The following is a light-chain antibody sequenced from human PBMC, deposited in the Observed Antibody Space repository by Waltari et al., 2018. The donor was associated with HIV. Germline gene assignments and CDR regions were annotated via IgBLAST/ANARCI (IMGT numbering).Light chain of an antibody. V-gene: IGLV8-61*01. J-gene: IGLJ3*02. CDR2: STY. Sequence: QTVVTQEPSFSVSPGGTVTLTCALNSDSVSINYYPGWFHQTPGQAPRTLISSTYSRSSGVPDRFSGSILGNKAALTITGAQADDDSVYFCALYMTGAKWVFGGGTKLTVL. CDR3: ALYMTGAKWV. CDR1: SDSVSINYY.